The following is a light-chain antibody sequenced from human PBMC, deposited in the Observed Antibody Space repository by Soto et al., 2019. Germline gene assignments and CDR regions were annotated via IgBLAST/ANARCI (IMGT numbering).Light chain of an antibody. CDR3: QQYESFSPYT. CDR2: DAS. J-gene: IGKJ2*01. V-gene: IGKV1-5*01. Sequence: DIQMTQSPSTLSAFVGDRVTITCRASQSVSSSLAWYQQKPGKAPKLLIYDASTLESGVPSRFSGSGYGTEFTLTINSLQPGEFATYYCQQYESFSPYTFGQGTRLEIK. CDR1: QSVSSS.